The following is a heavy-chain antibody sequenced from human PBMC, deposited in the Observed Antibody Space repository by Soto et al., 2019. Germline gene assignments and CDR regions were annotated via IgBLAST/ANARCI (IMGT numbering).Heavy chain of an antibody. D-gene: IGHD5-12*01. J-gene: IGHJ3*01. V-gene: IGHV3-23*01. Sequence: ESGGDLVQPGGSLRLSCADSGFTIRNYAMSWVRQAPGKALEWVSGISGGSDRTYYADSVKGRFTIFKDNSKNTLYLQMSSLRVEDTAVYHCEGSWTWGQVTMVTVSS. CDR2: ISGGSDRT. CDR1: GFTIRNYA. CDR3: EGSWT.